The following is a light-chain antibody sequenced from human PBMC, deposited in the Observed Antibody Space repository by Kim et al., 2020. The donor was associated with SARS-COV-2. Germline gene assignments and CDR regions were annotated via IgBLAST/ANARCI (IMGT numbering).Light chain of an antibody. V-gene: IGLV3-1*01. CDR1: TLGDKY. CDR2: QDT. CDR3: QAWDSSTVV. J-gene: IGLJ2*01. Sequence: SYELTQLPSVSVSPGQTASITCSGDTLGDKYAFWYQQKPGQSPVLVIYQDTKRPSGIPERFSGSNSGNTATLTISGTLPMDEADYYCQAWDSSTVVFGGG.